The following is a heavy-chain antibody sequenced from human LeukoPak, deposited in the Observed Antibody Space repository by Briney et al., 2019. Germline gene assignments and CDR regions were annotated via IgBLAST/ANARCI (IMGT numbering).Heavy chain of an antibody. D-gene: IGHD6-13*01. CDR2: ISYDGSNK. J-gene: IGHJ4*02. Sequence: GRSLRLSCAASGFTFSSYGMHWVRQAPGKGLEWVAVISYDGSNKYYADSVKGRFTISRDNSKNTLYLQMNSLRAEDTAVYYCAKDPSHVYSSSWHHYFDYWGQGTLVTVSS. V-gene: IGHV3-30*18. CDR1: GFTFSSYG. CDR3: AKDPSHVYSSSWHHYFDY.